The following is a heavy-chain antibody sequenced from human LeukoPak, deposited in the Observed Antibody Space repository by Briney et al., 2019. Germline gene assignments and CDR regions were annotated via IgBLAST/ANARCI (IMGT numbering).Heavy chain of an antibody. CDR3: AKRGTACTSTRCNIDY. Sequence: GGSLRLSCVASGFTFSRYAMNWVRQAPGKGLEWASGVSGRGDGTFYADSAKGRFTISRDNSKNTLYLQMTSLRAEDTAIYYCAKRGTACTSTRCNIDYWGQGTLVTVSS. D-gene: IGHD2-2*01. V-gene: IGHV3-23*01. CDR1: GFTFSRYA. CDR2: VSGRGDGT. J-gene: IGHJ4*02.